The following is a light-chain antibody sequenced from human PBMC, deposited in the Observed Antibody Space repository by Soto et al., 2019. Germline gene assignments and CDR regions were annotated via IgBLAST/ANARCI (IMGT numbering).Light chain of an antibody. CDR3: SSYTGISTPVA. CDR1: SSDVGGYNY. CDR2: DVR. V-gene: IGLV2-14*03. Sequence: QPASVSGSPGQSITISCTGTSSDVGGYNYVSWYQQHPGKAPKLMIYDVRNRPSGVSNRFSGSKSGNTASLTISGLQAEDEADYYCSSYTGISTPVAFGGGTKLTVL. J-gene: IGLJ2*01.